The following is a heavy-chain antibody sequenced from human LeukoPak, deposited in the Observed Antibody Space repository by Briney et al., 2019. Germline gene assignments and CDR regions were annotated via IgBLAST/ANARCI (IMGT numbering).Heavy chain of an antibody. CDR3: ARRVGATGEDYFDY. CDR2: IYTSGST. D-gene: IGHD1-26*01. CDR1: GGSISSGSYY. Sequence: SETLSLTCTVSGGSISSGSYYWSWIRQPAGKGLEWIGRIYTSGSTNYNPSLKSRVTISVDTSKNQFSLKLSSVTAADTAVYYCARRVGATGEDYFDYWGQGTLVTVSS. J-gene: IGHJ4*02. V-gene: IGHV4-61*02.